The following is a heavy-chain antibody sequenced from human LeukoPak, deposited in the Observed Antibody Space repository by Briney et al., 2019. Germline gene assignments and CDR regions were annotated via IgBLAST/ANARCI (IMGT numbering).Heavy chain of an antibody. CDR2: INTNTGNP. CDR3: ARGGRGEAAQDFDY. CDR1: GYTLTSFA. V-gene: IGHV7-4-1*02. J-gene: IGHJ4*02. D-gene: IGHD6-6*01. Sequence: ASVKVPCKASGYTLTSFAMNWVRQAPGQGLEWMGWINTNTGNPMYAQGFTGRFVFSLDTSVSTAYLQINSLKAEDTAVYYCARGGRGEAAQDFDYWGQGTLVTVSS.